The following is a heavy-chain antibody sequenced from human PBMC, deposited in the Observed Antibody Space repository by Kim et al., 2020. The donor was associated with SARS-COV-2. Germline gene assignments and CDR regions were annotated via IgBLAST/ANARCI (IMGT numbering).Heavy chain of an antibody. Sequence: SETLSLTCTVSGGSISSYYWSWIRQPPGKGLEWIGYIYYSGSTNYNPSLKSRVTISVDTSKNQFSLKLSSVTAADTAVYYCARERNPLTIFGPWGAFDIWGQGTMVTVSS. D-gene: IGHD3-3*01. CDR2: IYYSGST. CDR3: ARERNPLTIFGPWGAFDI. CDR1: GGSISSYY. V-gene: IGHV4-59*01. J-gene: IGHJ3*02.